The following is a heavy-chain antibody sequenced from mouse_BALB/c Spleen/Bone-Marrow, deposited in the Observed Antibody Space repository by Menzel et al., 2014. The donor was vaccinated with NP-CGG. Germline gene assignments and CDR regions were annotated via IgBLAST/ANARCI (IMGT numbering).Heavy chain of an antibody. Sequence: LQQSGPELVKPGASVKISCKASGYSFTGYFMNWVMQSHGKGLEWIGRINPYNGDTFYNQKFKGKATLTVDKSSSTAHMELRSLASEDSAVYYCARSGYYGSSYFDYWGQGTTLTVSS. J-gene: IGHJ2*01. V-gene: IGHV1-20*02. CDR1: GYSFTGYF. CDR2: INPYNGDT. CDR3: ARSGYYGSSYFDY. D-gene: IGHD1-1*01.